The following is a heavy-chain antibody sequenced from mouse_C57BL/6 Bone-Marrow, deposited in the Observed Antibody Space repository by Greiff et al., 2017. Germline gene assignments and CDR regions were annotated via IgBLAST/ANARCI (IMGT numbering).Heavy chain of an antibody. Sequence: EVQVVESGGDLVKPGGSLKLSCAASGFTFSSYGMSWVRQTPDKRLEWVATISSGGSYTYYPDSVKGRFTISRDNAKNTLYLQMSSLKSEDTAMYYCARQIYYYGLYYFDYWGQGTTLTVSS. CDR2: ISSGGSYT. V-gene: IGHV5-6*01. CDR1: GFTFSSYG. J-gene: IGHJ2*01. CDR3: ARQIYYYGLYYFDY. D-gene: IGHD1-1*01.